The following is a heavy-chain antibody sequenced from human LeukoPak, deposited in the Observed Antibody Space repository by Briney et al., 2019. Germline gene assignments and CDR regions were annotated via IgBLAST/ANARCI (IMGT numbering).Heavy chain of an antibody. D-gene: IGHD1-26*01. Sequence: GGSLRLSCAASGFTFSTYNMNWVRQSRGKGLEWLSSLTSTGSYTFYADSVKGRFTISRDNAKNSLYLQMNSLTAEDTAIYYCARDPYSGAYGDSYYYYMDVWGKGTTVTISS. CDR3: ARDPYSGAYGDSYYYYMDV. J-gene: IGHJ6*03. CDR1: GFTFSTYN. CDR2: LTSTGSYT. V-gene: IGHV3-21*01.